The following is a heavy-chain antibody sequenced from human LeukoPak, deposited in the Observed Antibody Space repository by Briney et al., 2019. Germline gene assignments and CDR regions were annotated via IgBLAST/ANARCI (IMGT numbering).Heavy chain of an antibody. D-gene: IGHD3-9*01. CDR1: GYTFTSYA. J-gene: IGHJ5*02. Sequence: ASVKVSCKASGYTFTSYAMHWVRQAPGQRLEWMGWISAYNGNTNYAQKLQGRVTMTTDTSTSTAYMELRSLRSDDTAVYYCARIPDILTGYYIAPWFDPWGQGTLVTVSS. V-gene: IGHV1-18*01. CDR3: ARIPDILTGYYIAPWFDP. CDR2: ISAYNGNT.